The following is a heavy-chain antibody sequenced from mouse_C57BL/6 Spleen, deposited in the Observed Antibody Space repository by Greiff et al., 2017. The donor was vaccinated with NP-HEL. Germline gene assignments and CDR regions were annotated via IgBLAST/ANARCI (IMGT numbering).Heavy chain of an antibody. CDR1: GFTFSSYA. J-gene: IGHJ1*03. CDR3: ARDQGFITTVVGYFEV. Sequence: EVKLVESGGGLVKPGGSLKLSCAASGFTFSSYAMSWVRQTPEKRLEWVATISDGGSYTYYPDNVKGRFTISRDNAKNNLYLQMSHLKSEDTAMYYCARDQGFITTVVGYFEVWGTGTTVTVSS. D-gene: IGHD1-1*01. V-gene: IGHV5-4*01. CDR2: ISDGGSYT.